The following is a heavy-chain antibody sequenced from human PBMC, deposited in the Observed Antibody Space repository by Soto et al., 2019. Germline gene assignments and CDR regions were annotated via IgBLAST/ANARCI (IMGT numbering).Heavy chain of an antibody. D-gene: IGHD3-3*01. CDR2: ISYDGSNK. V-gene: IGHV3-30-3*01. CDR1: GFTFSSYA. J-gene: IGHJ5*02. Sequence: QVQLVESGGGVVQPGRSLRLSCAASGFTFSSYAMHWVRQAPGKGLEWVAVISYDGSNKYYADSVKGRFTISRDNSKNTLYLQMNSLRAEDTAVYYCVRELAYYDFWSGYQSPDNWFDPWGQGTLVTVSS. CDR3: VRELAYYDFWSGYQSPDNWFDP.